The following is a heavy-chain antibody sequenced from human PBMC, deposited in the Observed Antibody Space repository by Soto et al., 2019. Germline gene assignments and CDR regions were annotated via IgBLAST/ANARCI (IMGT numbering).Heavy chain of an antibody. D-gene: IGHD3-22*01. J-gene: IGHJ4*02. CDR3: AKASPSSGYYSPVDY. CDR1: GFTFSSHA. CDR2: ISGSGGST. Sequence: EVQLLESGGGLVQPGGSLRLSCAASGFTFSSHAMSWVRQAPGKGLEWVSAISGSGGSTYYADSVKGRFTISRDNSKNTLYLHMNSLRAEDTAVYYCAKASPSSGYYSPVDYWGQGTLVTVSS. V-gene: IGHV3-23*01.